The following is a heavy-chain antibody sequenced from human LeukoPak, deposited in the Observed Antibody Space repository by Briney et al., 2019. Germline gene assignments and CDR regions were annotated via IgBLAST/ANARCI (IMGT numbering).Heavy chain of an antibody. D-gene: IGHD3-10*01. Sequence: SETLSLTCTVSGGSISSYYWSWIRQPPGKGLEWIGYIYYSGSTNYNPSLKSRVTISVDTSKNQFSLKLSSVTAADTAVYYCAGYSGRKDAFDIWGQGTMVTVSS. CDR2: IYYSGST. CDR1: GGSISSYY. CDR3: AGYSGRKDAFDI. V-gene: IGHV4-59*01. J-gene: IGHJ3*02.